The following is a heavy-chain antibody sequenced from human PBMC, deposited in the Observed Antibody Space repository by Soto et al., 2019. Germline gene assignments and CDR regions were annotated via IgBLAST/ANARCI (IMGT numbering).Heavy chain of an antibody. CDR1: GDSIISSDFY. CDR3: ARHSLALRKNNWFDP. CDR2: IFYLGSS. V-gene: IGHV4-39*01. D-gene: IGHD3-3*02. Sequence: NPSETLSLTCTVSGDSIISSDFYWGWVRQPPGKGLEWIGSIFYLGSSYYNPSLKSRVTMSVDTSKNQFSLRLRSVTAADTALYFWARHSLALRKNNWFDPWGQGIMVTVPQ. J-gene: IGHJ5*02.